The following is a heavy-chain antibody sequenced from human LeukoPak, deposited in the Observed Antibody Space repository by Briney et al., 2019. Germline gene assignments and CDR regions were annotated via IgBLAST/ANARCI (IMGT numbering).Heavy chain of an antibody. Sequence: PGGSLRLSCAASGFTFSSYCMHWVRQAPGKGLEWVAVISYDGSNKYYADSVKGRFTISRDNSKNTLYLQMNSLRAEDTAVYYCAKDPFKIQLWLGSGFDYWGQGTLVTVSS. J-gene: IGHJ4*02. D-gene: IGHD5-18*01. CDR1: GFTFSSYC. CDR3: AKDPFKIQLWLGSGFDY. V-gene: IGHV3-30*18. CDR2: ISYDGSNK.